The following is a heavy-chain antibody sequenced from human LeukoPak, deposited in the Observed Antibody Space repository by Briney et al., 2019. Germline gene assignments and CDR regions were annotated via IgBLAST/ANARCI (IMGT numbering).Heavy chain of an antibody. CDR2: INHSGST. Sequence: SETLSLTCTVSGGSISSGDYYWSWIRQPPGKGLEWIGEINHSGSTNYNPSLKSRVTISVDTSKNQFSLKLSSVTAADTAVYYCARAPRLYYYDSSGYTRTLDYWGQGTLVTVSS. V-gene: IGHV4-39*07. CDR1: GGSISSGDYY. J-gene: IGHJ4*02. D-gene: IGHD3-22*01. CDR3: ARAPRLYYYDSSGYTRTLDY.